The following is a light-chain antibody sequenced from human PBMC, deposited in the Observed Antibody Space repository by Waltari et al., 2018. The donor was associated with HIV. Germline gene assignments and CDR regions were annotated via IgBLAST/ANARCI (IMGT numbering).Light chain of an antibody. J-gene: IGLJ2*01. V-gene: IGLV4-69*01. CDR2: LNSDGSH. CDR1: SGHISYA. CDR3: QTWGTGIVL. Sequence: QLVLTQSPSASASLGASVKLTCTLSSGHISYAIAWHQQQPEKGPRYLMKLNSDGSHTKGDGIPGRFSGSSSGAERYLTISSLQSDDEADYYCQTWGTGIVLFGGGTKVTVL.